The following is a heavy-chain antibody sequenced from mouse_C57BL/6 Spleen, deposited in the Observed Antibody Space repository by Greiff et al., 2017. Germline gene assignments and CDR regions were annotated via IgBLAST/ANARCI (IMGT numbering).Heavy chain of an antibody. CDR1: GYTFTSYW. CDR3: ARESYYGEDY. V-gene: IGHV1-55*01. Sequence: QVQLQQPGAELVKPGASVKLSCKASGYTFTSYWLTWVKQRPGQGLEWIGDIYPGSGSTNYNEKFKSKATLTVDTSFCSAYMQLSSLTSEDSAVCYSARESYYGEDYWGQGTTLTVSS. CDR2: IYPGSGST. J-gene: IGHJ2*01. D-gene: IGHD1-2*01.